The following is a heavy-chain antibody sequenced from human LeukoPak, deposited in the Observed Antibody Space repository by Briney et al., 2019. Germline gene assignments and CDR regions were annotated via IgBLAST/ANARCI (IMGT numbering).Heavy chain of an antibody. CDR3: AREHTPYGSGCTAAY. Sequence: QSGGSLRLSCAASGFTFSSYGMNWVRQAPGTGLEWVSYVSPSSSSIYYADSVKGRFTISRDNAKNSLYLQMNSLRAEDTAVCYCAREHTPYGSGCTAAYWGQGTLVTVSS. D-gene: IGHD6-19*01. J-gene: IGHJ4*02. CDR1: GFTFSSYG. CDR2: VSPSSSSI. V-gene: IGHV3-48*01.